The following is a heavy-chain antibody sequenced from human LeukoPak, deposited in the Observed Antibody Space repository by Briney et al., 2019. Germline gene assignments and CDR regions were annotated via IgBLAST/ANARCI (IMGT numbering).Heavy chain of an antibody. Sequence: GGSLRLSCAASGFTFSSYAMSWVRQAPGKGLEWVSAISGSGGSTYYADSVKGRFTISRDNSKNTLFLQMTSLRAEDTAVYFCASYSSAWYYGYWGQGTLVTVSS. CDR2: ISGSGGST. CDR1: GFTFSSYA. CDR3: ASYSSAWYYGY. V-gene: IGHV3-23*01. D-gene: IGHD6-19*01. J-gene: IGHJ4*02.